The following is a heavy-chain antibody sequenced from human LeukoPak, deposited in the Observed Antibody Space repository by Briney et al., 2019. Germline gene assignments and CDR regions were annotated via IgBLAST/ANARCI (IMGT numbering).Heavy chain of an antibody. Sequence: ASVKVSCKASGYTFTGYYMHWVRQAPGQGLEWMGWINPNSGGTNYAQKFQGRVTMTRDTSISTAYMELSRLRSDDTAVYYCARGYLVGLYGGNSEFGYWGQGTLVTVSP. CDR3: ARGYLVGLYGGNSEFGY. CDR2: INPNSGGT. CDR1: GYTFTGYY. J-gene: IGHJ4*02. D-gene: IGHD4-23*01. V-gene: IGHV1-2*02.